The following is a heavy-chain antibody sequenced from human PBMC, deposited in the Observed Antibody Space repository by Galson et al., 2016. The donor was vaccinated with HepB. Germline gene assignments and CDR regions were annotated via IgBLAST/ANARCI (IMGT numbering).Heavy chain of an antibody. CDR3: GRDKRLWLV. CDR2: IKQDEREK. Sequence: SLRLSCATTTFAFSRTWMTWVRQAPGKGLEWVASIKQDEREKYYVDSVKGRFTISRDNAKNSLYLQMDSLRAEDTAVYYCGRDKRLWLVWGQGTLVTVSS. D-gene: IGHD5-18*01. CDR1: TFAFSRTW. J-gene: IGHJ4*02. V-gene: IGHV3-7*01.